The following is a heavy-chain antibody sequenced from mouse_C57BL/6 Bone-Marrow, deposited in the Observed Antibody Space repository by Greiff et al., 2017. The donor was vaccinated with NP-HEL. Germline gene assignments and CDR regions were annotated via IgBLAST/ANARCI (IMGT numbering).Heavy chain of an antibody. CDR1: GFSLTSYA. CDR2: IWTGGGT. J-gene: IGHJ3*01. CDR3: ASTPPSYYGSSPAWFAY. V-gene: IGHV2-9-1*01. D-gene: IGHD1-1*01. Sequence: VKLQESGPGLVAPSQSLSITCTVSGFSLTSYAISWVRQPPGKGLEWLGVIWTGGGTNYNSALKSRLSISKDNSKSQVFLKMNSLQTDDTARYSCASTPPSYYGSSPAWFAYWGQGTLVTVSA.